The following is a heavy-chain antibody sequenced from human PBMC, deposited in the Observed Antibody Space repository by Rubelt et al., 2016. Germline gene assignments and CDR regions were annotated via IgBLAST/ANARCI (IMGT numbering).Heavy chain of an antibody. Sequence: SLTCAVSGGSISSSHWWNWVRQPPGKGLEWIGEIYHSGSTNYNPSLKSRVTVSVDKTKNQFSLNLSSVTAADTAVYFCARTSSSAWSHFYDWGQGTLVTVS. J-gene: IGHJ4*02. CDR1: GGSISSSHW. CDR2: IYHSGST. CDR3: ARTSSSAWSHFYD. D-gene: IGHD6-13*01. V-gene: IGHV4-4*01.